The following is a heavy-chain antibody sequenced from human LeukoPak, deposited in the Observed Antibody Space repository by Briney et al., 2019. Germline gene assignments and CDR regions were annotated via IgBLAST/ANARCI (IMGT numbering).Heavy chain of an antibody. J-gene: IGHJ4*02. CDR3: VRDQGAPDY. V-gene: IGHV3-48*01. CDR2: ISDSSTTI. CDR1: GFTFSSYA. D-gene: IGHD1-26*01. Sequence: GGSLRLSCAASGFTFSSYAMSWVRQAPGKGLEWISYISDSSTTIYYADSVKGRFTTSRDNAKNSLRLQMNSLRVEDTAVYYCVRDQGAPDYWGQGTLVTVSS.